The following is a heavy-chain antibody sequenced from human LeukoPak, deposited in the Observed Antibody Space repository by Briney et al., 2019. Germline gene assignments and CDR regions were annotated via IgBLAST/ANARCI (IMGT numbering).Heavy chain of an antibody. CDR3: AILIAVAGPATFY. CDR2: ISGSGDST. Sequence: PGGSLRLSCAASGFTFSSYAMSWLRQAPGKGLQWVSSISGSGDSTYYADSVKGRFTISRDNSNNTLYLQMNSLRAEDTAVYYCAILIAVAGPATFYWGQGTLVTVSS. J-gene: IGHJ4*02. V-gene: IGHV3-23*01. D-gene: IGHD6-19*01. CDR1: GFTFSSYA.